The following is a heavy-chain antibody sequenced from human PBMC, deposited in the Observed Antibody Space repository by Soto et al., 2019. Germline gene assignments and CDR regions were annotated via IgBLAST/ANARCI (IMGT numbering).Heavy chain of an antibody. V-gene: IGHV3-23*01. D-gene: IGHD6-13*01. CDR3: ATRMYSTSWYYFVS. J-gene: IGHJ4*02. CDR1: GFTFTNYA. Sequence: EVQLLESGGGFVQPGGSLRLSCAASGFTFTNYALSWVRQAPGKGLEWVSTIGGGSGSTSYADSVKGRFSISRENSKNRLYLQMSSLRAVDTALYYCATRMYSTSWYYFVSWGQGTLVTVSS. CDR2: IGGGSGST.